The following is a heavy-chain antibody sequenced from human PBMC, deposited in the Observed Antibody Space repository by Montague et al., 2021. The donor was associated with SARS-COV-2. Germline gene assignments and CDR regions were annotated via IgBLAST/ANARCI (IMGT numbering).Heavy chain of an antibody. CDR2: ISGSGGRT. D-gene: IGHD3-10*01. Sequence: ETLSLTCTVSGGSISSSSYYWGWIRQPPGKGLEWVSGISGSGGRTYYADSVKGRFTISRDNSKKTLYLQLNSLRAEDTAVYYCAKDPGLLWFRELFYDAFDIWGQGTMVTVSS. CDR3: AKDPGLLWFRELFYDAFDI. J-gene: IGHJ3*02. V-gene: IGHV3-23*01. CDR1: GGSISSSSYY.